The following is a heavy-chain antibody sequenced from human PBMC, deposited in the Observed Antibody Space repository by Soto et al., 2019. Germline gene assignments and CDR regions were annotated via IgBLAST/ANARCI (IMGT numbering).Heavy chain of an antibody. D-gene: IGHD6-19*01. Sequence: EVQLLESGGGLVQPGGSLRLSCAASGFTFSSYAMSWVRQAPGKGLEWVSAISGSGGSTYYADSVKGRFTISIDNSKNTLYLQMNSLRAEDTAVYYCARDWLVQGCIDYWGQGTLVTVSS. CDR3: ARDWLVQGCIDY. V-gene: IGHV3-23*01. CDR2: ISGSGGST. CDR1: GFTFSSYA. J-gene: IGHJ4*02.